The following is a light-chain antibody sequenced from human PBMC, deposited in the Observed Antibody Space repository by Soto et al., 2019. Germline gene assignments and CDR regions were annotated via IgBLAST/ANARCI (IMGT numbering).Light chain of an antibody. CDR1: SSDVGSYNL. V-gene: IGLV2-23*01. CDR2: EGS. Sequence: QSALTQPASVSGSPGQSITISCTGTSSDVGSYNLVSWYQQHPGKAPKLMIYEGSKRPSGVSNRFSGSKSGNTASLTISGLQAEDEADYYCCSYAGVRGVVFGGGTKVTVL. CDR3: CSYAGVRGVV. J-gene: IGLJ2*01.